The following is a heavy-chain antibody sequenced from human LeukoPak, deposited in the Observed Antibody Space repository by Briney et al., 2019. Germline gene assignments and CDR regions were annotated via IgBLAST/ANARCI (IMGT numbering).Heavy chain of an antibody. V-gene: IGHV3-23*01. D-gene: IGHD3-22*01. Sequence: GGSLRLSCAASGFTFSSYAMSWVRQAPGKVLEWVSAISGSGGSTYYADSVKGRFTISRDNSKNTLYLQMNSLRAEDTAVYYCANEYYYDSSGYPNAFDIWGQGTMVTVSS. CDR1: GFTFSSYA. J-gene: IGHJ3*02. CDR3: ANEYYYDSSGYPNAFDI. CDR2: ISGSGGST.